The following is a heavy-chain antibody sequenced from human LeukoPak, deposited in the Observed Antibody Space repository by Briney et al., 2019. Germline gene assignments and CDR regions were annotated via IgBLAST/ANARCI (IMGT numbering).Heavy chain of an antibody. CDR1: GFTVSSNY. Sequence: PGGSLRLSCAASGFTVSSNYMSWVRQAPGKGLEWVSTIYSGGSTDYADSVKGRFSISRDNAKNSLYLQMNSLRAEDTAVYYCAELGITMIGGVWGKGTTVTISS. D-gene: IGHD3-10*02. CDR3: AELGITMIGGV. J-gene: IGHJ6*04. CDR2: IYSGGST. V-gene: IGHV3-66*01.